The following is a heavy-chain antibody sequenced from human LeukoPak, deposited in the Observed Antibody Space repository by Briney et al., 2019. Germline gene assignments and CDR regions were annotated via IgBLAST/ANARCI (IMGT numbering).Heavy chain of an antibody. V-gene: IGHV3-33*08. J-gene: IGHJ4*02. D-gene: IGHD3-10*01. Sequence: PGGSLRLSCAASGFTFSSYAMHWVRQAPGKGLEWVAAIWYDGSKKIYADSVRGRFTISRDDSKNTLYLQMNSLRAEDTAVYFCARDLSYGSGEFWGQGTLVTVSS. CDR3: ARDLSYGSGEF. CDR2: IWYDGSKK. CDR1: GFTFSSYA.